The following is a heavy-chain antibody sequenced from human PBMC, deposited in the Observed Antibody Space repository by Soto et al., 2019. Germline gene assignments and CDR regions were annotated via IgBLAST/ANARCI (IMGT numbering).Heavy chain of an antibody. CDR2: IYYSGST. CDR3: ARDWGRVLTGYYKANLFDY. Sequence: SETLSLTCTVSGGSISSYYWSWIRQPPGKGLEWIGYIYYSGSTNYNPSLKSRVTISVDTSKNQFSLKLSSVTAADTAVYYCARDWGRVLTGYYKANLFDYWGQGTLVTVSS. D-gene: IGHD3-9*01. V-gene: IGHV4-59*01. J-gene: IGHJ4*02. CDR1: GGSISSYY.